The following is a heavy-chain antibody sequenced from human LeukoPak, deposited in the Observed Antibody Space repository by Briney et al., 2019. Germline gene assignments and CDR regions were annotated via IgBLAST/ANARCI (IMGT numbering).Heavy chain of an antibody. J-gene: IGHJ4*02. Sequence: PSETLSLTCTVSGGSFSSSSYYWAWIRQPPGKGLEWIGSIYYSGSTYHNPSLKSRVTISVDTSKNQFSLRLSSVTAADTAVYYCARGGYSYGSYDYWGQGTLVTVSS. CDR3: ARGGYSYGSYDY. V-gene: IGHV4-39*01. D-gene: IGHD5-18*01. CDR1: GGSFSSSSYY. CDR2: IYYSGST.